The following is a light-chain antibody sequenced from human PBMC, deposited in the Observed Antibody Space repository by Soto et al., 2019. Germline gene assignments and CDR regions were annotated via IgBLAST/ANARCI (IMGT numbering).Light chain of an antibody. CDR3: QQYNSYSPI. CDR2: EPS. Sequence: DIQMTQSPSTLSASVGDRVTITCRASQSISSWLAWYQQKPGKAPKLLIYEPSSLESGVPSRFSGSGSGTEFTLTISSLQPDDFATYYCQQYNSYSPIFGQGTKLEIK. V-gene: IGKV1-5*01. CDR1: QSISSW. J-gene: IGKJ2*01.